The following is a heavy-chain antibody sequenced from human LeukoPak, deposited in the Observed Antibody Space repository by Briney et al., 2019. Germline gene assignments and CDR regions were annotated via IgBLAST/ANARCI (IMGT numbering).Heavy chain of an antibody. Sequence: GGSLRFSCEASGLTFSRYWMHWVRQAPGKGLVWVSRINSDGSSTIYADSVKGRFTISRDNAKNTVVLQMNSLSAEDTAVYYCATGGAQYYDYWGQGTVVTVSS. CDR2: INSDGSST. V-gene: IGHV3-74*01. CDR3: ATGGAQYYDY. J-gene: IGHJ4*02. D-gene: IGHD3-10*01. CDR1: GLTFSRYW.